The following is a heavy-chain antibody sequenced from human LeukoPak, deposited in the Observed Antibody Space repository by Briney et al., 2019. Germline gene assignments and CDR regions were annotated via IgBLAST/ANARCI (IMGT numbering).Heavy chain of an antibody. CDR2: IYYSGST. V-gene: IGHV4-59*01. CDR1: GGSFSDYY. D-gene: IGHD3-22*01. Sequence: SETLSLTCAVYGGSFSDYYWSWIRQPPGKGLEWIGYIYYSGSTNYNPSLKSRVTISVDTSKNQFSLKLSSVTAADTAVYYCARGNYDSSGYYYFDYWGQGTLVTVSS. J-gene: IGHJ4*02. CDR3: ARGNYDSSGYYYFDY.